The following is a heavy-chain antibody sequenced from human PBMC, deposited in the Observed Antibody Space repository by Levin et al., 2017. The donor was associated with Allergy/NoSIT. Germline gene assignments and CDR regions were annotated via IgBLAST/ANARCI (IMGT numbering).Heavy chain of an antibody. CDR3: ARNLPAADY. V-gene: IGHV3-48*01. Sequence: GESLKISCAASGFTFSSQSMSWVRQAPGKGLEWVSYISSDSSIIYYTDSVKGRFTISRDNAKNSLFLQMNSLRAEDTAVYYCARNLPAADYWGQGTLVTVSS. CDR1: GFTFSSQS. D-gene: IGHD2-2*01. J-gene: IGHJ4*02. CDR2: ISSDSSII.